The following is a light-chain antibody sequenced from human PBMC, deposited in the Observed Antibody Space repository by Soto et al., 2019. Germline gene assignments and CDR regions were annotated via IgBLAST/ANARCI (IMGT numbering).Light chain of an antibody. CDR2: EVS. V-gene: IGLV2-8*01. Sequence: QSALTQPPSASGSPGQSVIISCTGTSSDVGGYNYVSWYQQHPGKAPKHMIYEVSKRPSGVPDRFSGSKSGNTASLTVSGLQADDEADYFCSSYGGSNNVFGTGTKLTVL. CDR3: SSYGGSNNV. CDR1: SSDVGGYNY. J-gene: IGLJ1*01.